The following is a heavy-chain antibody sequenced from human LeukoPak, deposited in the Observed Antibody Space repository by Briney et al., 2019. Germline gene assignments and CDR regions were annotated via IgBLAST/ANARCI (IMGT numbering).Heavy chain of an antibody. Sequence: GGSLRLSCAASGFTFSSYGMHWVRQAPGKGLEWVAFIRYDGNNKYYADSVKGRFTISRDNSKNTLYLQMNSLRAEDTAVYYCVSKGTSHVGHWGQGTLVTVSS. V-gene: IGHV3-30*02. CDR3: VSKGTSHVGH. CDR1: GFTFSSYG. CDR2: IRYDGNNK. J-gene: IGHJ5*02.